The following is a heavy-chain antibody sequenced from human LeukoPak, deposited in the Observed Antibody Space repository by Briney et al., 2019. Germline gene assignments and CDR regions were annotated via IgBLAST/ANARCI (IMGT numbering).Heavy chain of an antibody. CDR3: ASAYNTGWPATLNFDS. V-gene: IGHV4-39*01. Sequence: SETLSLTCTVSGASLSRATYYWGWIRQPPGMGLEWIGSIFYSGNTYYNPSLRSRVTISADTSKNHFSLQLNSVTAEDTAVYYCASAYNTGWPATLNFDSWGQGTLVTVSS. J-gene: IGHJ4*02. CDR2: IFYSGNT. CDR1: GASLSRATYY. D-gene: IGHD6-19*01.